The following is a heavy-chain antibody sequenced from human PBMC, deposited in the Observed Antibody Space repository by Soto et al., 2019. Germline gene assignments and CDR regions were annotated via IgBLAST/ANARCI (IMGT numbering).Heavy chain of an antibody. CDR1: GGSFSGYY. V-gene: IGHV4-34*01. CDR2: INHSGST. D-gene: IGHD2-2*01. Sequence: QVQLQQWGAGLLKPSETLSLTCAVYGGSFSGYYWSWIRQPPGKGLEWIGEINHSGSTNYNPSLMSRVTRSVDTSNNQFSLKLSSVTAADTAVYYCARGAPPRWTSCHKTHDDWGQGTLVTVSS. J-gene: IGHJ1*01. CDR3: ARGAPPRWTSCHKTHDD.